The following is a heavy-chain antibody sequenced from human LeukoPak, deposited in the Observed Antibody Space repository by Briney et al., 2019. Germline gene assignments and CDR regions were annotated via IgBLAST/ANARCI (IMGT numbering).Heavy chain of an antibody. CDR2: ICYSGST. J-gene: IGHJ4*02. D-gene: IGHD1-26*01. CDR1: GGSMSSRSAC. CDR3: ARLHPGGSDIIIDY. V-gene: IGHV4-39*01. Sequence: SETLSLTCTVPGGSMSSRSACWGGIRQPPGKGLEWIGSICYSGSTDYNPSLKRRVTISVDTSKNQFSLKLSSVTAPDTAVYYCARLHPGGSDIIIDYWGQGRLVTVSS.